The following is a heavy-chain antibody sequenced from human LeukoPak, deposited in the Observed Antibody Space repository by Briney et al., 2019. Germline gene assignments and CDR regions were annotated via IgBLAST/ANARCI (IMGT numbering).Heavy chain of an antibody. Sequence: PGGSLRLSCAASGFTFNNYAMTWVRQAPGKGLEWVSAISGSGGNTYYADSVKGRFTISRDNSKNSLYLQMSSLRAEDTAVYYCAKRPDYGDYYFYFDHWGQGTLATVSS. CDR1: GFTFNNYA. V-gene: IGHV3-23*01. CDR2: ISGSGGNT. J-gene: IGHJ4*02. D-gene: IGHD4-17*01. CDR3: AKRPDYGDYYFYFDH.